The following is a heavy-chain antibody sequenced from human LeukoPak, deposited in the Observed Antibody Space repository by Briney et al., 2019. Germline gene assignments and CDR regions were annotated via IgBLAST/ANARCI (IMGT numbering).Heavy chain of an antibody. Sequence: GGSLRLSCAASGFTFSSYAMSWVRQAPGKGLEWVANIKQDGTEKYYVDSVKGRFTISRDNAKNSLYLQMNSLRAEDTAMYYCARGPTRANSSDYWGQGTLVTVSS. D-gene: IGHD2/OR15-2a*01. J-gene: IGHJ4*02. CDR1: GFTFSSYA. V-gene: IGHV3-7*01. CDR3: ARGPTRANSSDY. CDR2: IKQDGTEK.